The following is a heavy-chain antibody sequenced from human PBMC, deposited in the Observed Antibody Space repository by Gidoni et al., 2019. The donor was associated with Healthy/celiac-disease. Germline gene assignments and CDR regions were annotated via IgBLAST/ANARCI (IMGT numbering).Heavy chain of an antibody. J-gene: IGHJ4*02. Sequence: QVQLQQWGAGLLKPSETLSLTCAVYGGSFSGYYWSWIRQPPGKGLEWIGEINHSGSTNYNPSLKSRVTISVDTSKNQFSLKLSSVTAADTAVYYCARSEDYGGNSGDYWGQGTLVTVSS. CDR3: ARSEDYGGNSGDY. CDR2: INHSGST. V-gene: IGHV4-34*01. CDR1: GGSFSGYY. D-gene: IGHD4-17*01.